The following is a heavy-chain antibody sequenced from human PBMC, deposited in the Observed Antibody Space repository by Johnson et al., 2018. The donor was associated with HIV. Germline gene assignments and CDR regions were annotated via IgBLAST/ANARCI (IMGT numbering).Heavy chain of an antibody. CDR2: ISYDGSNK. CDR1: GFTVSSNY. Sequence: VQVVESGGGLVQPGGSLRLSCAASGFTVSSNYMSWVRQAPGKGLEWVAVISYDGSNKYYADSVKGRFTISRDNSKNTLYLQMNSLRAEDTALYYCARDRIRWFRELHDAFDIWGQGTMVTVSS. CDR3: ARDRIRWFRELHDAFDI. V-gene: IGHV3-30-3*01. D-gene: IGHD3-10*01. J-gene: IGHJ3*02.